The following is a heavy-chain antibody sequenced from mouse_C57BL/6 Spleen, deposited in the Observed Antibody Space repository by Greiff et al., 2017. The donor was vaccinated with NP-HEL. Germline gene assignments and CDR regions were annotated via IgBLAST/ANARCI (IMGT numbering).Heavy chain of an antibody. J-gene: IGHJ4*01. CDR2: IFPGSGST. V-gene: IGHV1-75*01. CDR1: GYTFTDYY. D-gene: IGHD1-1*01. Sequence: QVQLQQSGPELVKPGASVKISCKASGYTFTDYYINWVKQRPGQGLEWIGWIFPGSGSTYYNEKFKGKATLTVDKSSSTAYMLLSSLTSEDSAVYFCASSQPSYYGSSSYAMDYWGQGTSVTVSS. CDR3: ASSQPSYYGSSSYAMDY.